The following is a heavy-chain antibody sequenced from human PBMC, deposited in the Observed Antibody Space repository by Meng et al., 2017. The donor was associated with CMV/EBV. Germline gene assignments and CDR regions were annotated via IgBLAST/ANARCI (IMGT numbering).Heavy chain of an antibody. CDR1: GFTFSSYS. Sequence: GESLKISCAASGFTFSSYSMNWVRQAPGKGLEWVSSISSSSSYIYYEDSVKGRFTISRDNAKNSLYLQMNSLRAEDTAVYYCARGEMATIRPLDYWGQGTLVTVSS. D-gene: IGHD5-24*01. V-gene: IGHV3-21*01. J-gene: IGHJ4*02. CDR2: ISSSSSYI. CDR3: ARGEMATIRPLDY.